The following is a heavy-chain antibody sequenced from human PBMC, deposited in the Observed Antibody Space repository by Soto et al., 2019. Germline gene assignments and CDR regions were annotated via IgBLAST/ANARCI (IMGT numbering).Heavy chain of an antibody. J-gene: IGHJ5*02. CDR1: GFTISTYA. Sequence: GSLRLSCAASGFTISTYAMTWVRQAPGKGLECVSGVTGSGSQIYYADSVKGRFTISKDNSKNTLYLQMSSLREEDTALYYCAKDAVYRDGLWLMDSWGQGTLVTVSS. CDR3: AKDAVYRDGLWLMDS. V-gene: IGHV3-23*01. D-gene: IGHD2-21*01. CDR2: VTGSGSQI.